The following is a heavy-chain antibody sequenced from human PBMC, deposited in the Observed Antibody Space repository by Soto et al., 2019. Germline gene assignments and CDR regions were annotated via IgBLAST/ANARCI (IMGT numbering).Heavy chain of an antibody. Sequence: PSETLSLTCAVYGGSFSGYYWSWIRQPPGKGLEWIGEINHSGSTNYNPSLKSRVTISVDTSNNQFSLKLSSVTAADTAVYYCASSLWFGELPDDYYYYGMDVWGQGTTVTVSS. CDR2: INHSGST. CDR3: ASSLWFGELPDDYYYYGMDV. V-gene: IGHV4-34*01. CDR1: GGSFSGYY. D-gene: IGHD3-10*01. J-gene: IGHJ6*02.